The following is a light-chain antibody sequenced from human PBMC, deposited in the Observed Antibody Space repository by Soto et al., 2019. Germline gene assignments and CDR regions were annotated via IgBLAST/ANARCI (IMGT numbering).Light chain of an antibody. CDR1: SSDVGGYNY. CDR3: SSYTSRSTRV. J-gene: IGLJ3*02. V-gene: IGLV2-14*01. Sequence: QSALTQPASVSGSPGQSITISCTGTSSDVGGYNYVSWYQQHPGKAPKLMIYEVSNRPSGVSNRFSGSKSGNTASLTISGRQAEDETDYYCSSYTSRSTRVFGGGTKLTVL. CDR2: EVS.